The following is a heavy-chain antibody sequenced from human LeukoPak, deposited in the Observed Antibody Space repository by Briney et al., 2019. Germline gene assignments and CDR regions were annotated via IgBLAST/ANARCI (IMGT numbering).Heavy chain of an antibody. Sequence: GASLRLSCTVSGFTVSSNSMSWVRQAPGKGLEWVSFIYSDNTHYSDSVKGRFTISRDNSKNTLYLQMNSLRAEDTAVYYCARRAGAYSHPCDYWGQGTLVTVSS. J-gene: IGHJ4*02. D-gene: IGHD4/OR15-4a*01. CDR1: GFTVSSNS. CDR2: IYSDNT. V-gene: IGHV3-53*01. CDR3: ARRAGAYSHPCDY.